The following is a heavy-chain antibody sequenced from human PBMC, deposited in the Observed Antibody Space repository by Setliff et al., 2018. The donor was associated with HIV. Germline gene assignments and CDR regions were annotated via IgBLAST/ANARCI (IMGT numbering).Heavy chain of an antibody. CDR3: ARCYYNFWSGYPLDYMDV. V-gene: IGHV4-39*01. D-gene: IGHD3-3*01. Sequence: SETLSLTCTVSGGSISSSSHYWGWIRQPPGKGLEWIGSINYRGNTYYNPSLKSHAAISVDTSKNQFSLKLSSVTAADTAVYYCARCYYNFWSGYPLDYMDVWGKGTTVTVSS. J-gene: IGHJ6*03. CDR1: GGSISSSSHY. CDR2: INYRGNT.